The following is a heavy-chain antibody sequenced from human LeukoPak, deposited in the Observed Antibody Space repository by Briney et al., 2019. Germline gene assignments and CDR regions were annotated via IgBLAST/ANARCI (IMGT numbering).Heavy chain of an antibody. CDR1: GFTFSSYA. V-gene: IGHV3-23*01. Sequence: GGSLRLSCAASGFTFSSYAMSWVRQAPGEGLEWVSAISGSGGSTYYADSVEGRFTISRDNSKNTLYLQMNSLRAEDTAVYYCAKDPPVGYRPESFWGQGTLVTVSS. J-gene: IGHJ4*02. CDR2: ISGSGGST. D-gene: IGHD3-16*02. CDR3: AKDPPVGYRPESF.